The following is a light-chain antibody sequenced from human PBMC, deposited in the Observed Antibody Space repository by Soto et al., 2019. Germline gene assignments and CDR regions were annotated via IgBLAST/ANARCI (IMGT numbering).Light chain of an antibody. V-gene: IGLV8-61*01. CDR1: SGSVSTSYY. Sequence: QTVVTQEPSFSVSPGGTVTLTCGLSSGSVSTSYYPSWYQQTPGQAPRTLIYSTNTRSSGVPDRFSGSILGNKAALTITGAQADDESDYYCVLYMGSGIWVFGGGTEVTVL. CDR3: VLYMGSGIWV. CDR2: STN. J-gene: IGLJ3*02.